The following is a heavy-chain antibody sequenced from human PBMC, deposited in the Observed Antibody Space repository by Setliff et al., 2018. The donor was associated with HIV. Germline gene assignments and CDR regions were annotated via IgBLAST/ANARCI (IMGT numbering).Heavy chain of an antibody. Sequence: SETLSLTCSVSGGSISSGGYYWGWIRQPPGKGLERIGFIYYNGSTNYNPSLKSRVTISGDTTKNQFSLKLTSVTAADTAVYYCARGGRSTVATWAWFDPWGQGTLVTVSS. V-gene: IGHV4-61*08. CDR2: IYYNGST. J-gene: IGHJ5*02. CDR3: ARGGRSTVATWAWFDP. CDR1: GGSISSGGYY. D-gene: IGHD4-4*01.